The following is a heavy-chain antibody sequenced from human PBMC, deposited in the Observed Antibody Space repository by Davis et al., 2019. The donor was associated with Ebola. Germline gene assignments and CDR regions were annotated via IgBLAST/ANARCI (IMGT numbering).Heavy chain of an antibody. Sequence: MPSETLSLTCTVSGYSISSGHNWGWIRQPPGKGLLWVGSIYHSGTRYYNPSLKSRVTISVDTSKNQFSLKLTSVTAADTVVYYCAREDYYGSGSSDYWGQGTLVTVSS. D-gene: IGHD3-10*01. J-gene: IGHJ4*02. CDR1: GYSISSGHN. CDR3: AREDYYGSGSSDY. CDR2: IYHSGTR. V-gene: IGHV4-38-2*02.